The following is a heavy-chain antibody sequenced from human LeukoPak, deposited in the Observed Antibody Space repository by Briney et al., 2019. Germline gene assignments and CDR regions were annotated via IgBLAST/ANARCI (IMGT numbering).Heavy chain of an antibody. Sequence: ASVKVSCKASGYTFTSYDINWVRRATGQGLEWMGWMNPNSGNTGYAQKFQGRVTMTRNTSINTAYMELSSLRSEDTAVYYCAKAMTTVTTGWFDPWGQGTLVTVSS. D-gene: IGHD4-17*01. V-gene: IGHV1-8*01. J-gene: IGHJ5*02. CDR2: MNPNSGNT. CDR1: GYTFTSYD. CDR3: AKAMTTVTTGWFDP.